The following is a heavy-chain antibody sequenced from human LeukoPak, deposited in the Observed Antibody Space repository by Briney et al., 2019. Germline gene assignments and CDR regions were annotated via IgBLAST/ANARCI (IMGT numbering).Heavy chain of an antibody. CDR3: ARAYDSSGNLPYIDI. D-gene: IGHD3-22*01. J-gene: IGHJ3*02. V-gene: IGHV1-69*13. Sequence: ASVKVSCKASGGTFSSYAISWVRQAPGQGLEWMGGIIPIFGTANYAQKFQGRVTITADESTSTAYMELSSLRSEDTAVYYCARAYDSSGNLPYIDIWGQGTMVTASS. CDR1: GGTFSSYA. CDR2: IIPIFGTA.